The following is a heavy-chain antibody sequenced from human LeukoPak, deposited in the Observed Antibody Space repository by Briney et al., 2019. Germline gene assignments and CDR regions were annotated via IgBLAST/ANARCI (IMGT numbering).Heavy chain of an antibody. CDR1: GGSFSGYY. Sequence: SETLPLTCAVYGGSFSGYYWSWIRQPPGKGLEWIGEINHSGSTNYNPSLKSRVTISVDTSKNQFSLKLSSVTAADTAVYYCARRGYCGGDCYLYYFDYWGQGTLVTVSS. D-gene: IGHD2-21*02. J-gene: IGHJ4*02. CDR2: INHSGST. CDR3: ARRGYCGGDCYLYYFDY. V-gene: IGHV4-34*01.